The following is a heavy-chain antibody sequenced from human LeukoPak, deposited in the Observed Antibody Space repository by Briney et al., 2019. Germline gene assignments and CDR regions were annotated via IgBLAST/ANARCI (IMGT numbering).Heavy chain of an antibody. CDR2: IYSGGST. Sequence: GGSLRPSCAASGFTVSNNYMSWVRQVPGKGLEWVSVIYSGGSTYYADSVKGRFTISRDNSKNTLFLQMDSLRAEDTAVYYCATLDIVATIGSFFFRGQGTLVIVSS. V-gene: IGHV3-53*01. CDR1: GFTVSNNY. CDR3: ATLDIVATIGSFFF. D-gene: IGHD5-12*01. J-gene: IGHJ4*02.